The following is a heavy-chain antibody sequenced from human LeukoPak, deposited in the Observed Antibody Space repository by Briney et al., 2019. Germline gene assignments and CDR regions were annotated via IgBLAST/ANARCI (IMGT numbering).Heavy chain of an antibody. Sequence: QTGGSLRLSCAASGFTFSSYGMSWVRQAPGKGLEWVSAISGSGGSTYYADSVKGRFTISRDNAKNSLYLQMNSLRAEDTAVYYCARDCSGGSCYSDWGQGTLVTVSS. V-gene: IGHV3-23*01. J-gene: IGHJ4*02. CDR2: ISGSGGST. CDR1: GFTFSSYG. D-gene: IGHD2-15*01. CDR3: ARDCSGGSCYSD.